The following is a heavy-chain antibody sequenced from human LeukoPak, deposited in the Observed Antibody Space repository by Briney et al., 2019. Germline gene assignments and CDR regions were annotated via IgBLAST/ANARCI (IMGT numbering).Heavy chain of an antibody. D-gene: IGHD2-2*01. CDR3: AKARVDRDRSYYFDY. J-gene: IGHJ4*02. V-gene: IGHV3-23*01. Sequence: GGSLRFSCAASGFTFSSYSMNWVREAPGKGLEWVSTISGGSTYYADSVKGRFTSCRYNPKNTLYLQINSRRAEDTAVYYCAKARVDRDRSYYFDYWGQGTLVTVSS. CDR1: GFTFSSYS. CDR2: ISGGST.